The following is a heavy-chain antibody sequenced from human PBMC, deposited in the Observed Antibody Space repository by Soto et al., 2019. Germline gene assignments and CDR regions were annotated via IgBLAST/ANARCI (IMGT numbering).Heavy chain of an antibody. CDR1: SGSINSLY. CDR3: ARDRIIGTSYSDY. CDR2: IHSSGTT. V-gene: IGHV4-4*07. Sequence: SDSLSLTCTVSSGSINSLYWSWIRKPAGKGLEWIGRIHSSGTTNYNPSLKSRVTMSVDTSRNQFSLKLTSVTAADTAVYYCARDRIIGTSYSDYWGQGVLVTVSS. D-gene: IGHD1-7*01. J-gene: IGHJ4*02.